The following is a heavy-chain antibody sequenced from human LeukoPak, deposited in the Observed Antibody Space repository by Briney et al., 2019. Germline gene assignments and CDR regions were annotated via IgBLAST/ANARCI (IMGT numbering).Heavy chain of an antibody. Sequence: GGSLRLSCAASGFTFSSYAMSWVRQAPGKGLEWVSAISGSGGSTYYADSVKGRFTISRDNSKNTLYLQMNSLRAEDTAVYYCAKMGSSWYSNKDWFDPWGQGTLDTVSS. CDR1: GFTFSSYA. CDR3: AKMGSSWYSNKDWFDP. V-gene: IGHV3-23*01. J-gene: IGHJ5*02. D-gene: IGHD6-13*01. CDR2: ISGSGGST.